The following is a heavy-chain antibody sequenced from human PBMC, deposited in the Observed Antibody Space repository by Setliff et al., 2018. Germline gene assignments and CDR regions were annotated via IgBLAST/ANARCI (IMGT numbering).Heavy chain of an antibody. CDR3: ARLNFWSGFWYFTL. V-gene: IGHV4-59*02. CDR1: GGSVNDYY. J-gene: IGHJ4*02. Sequence: PSETLSLTCTVSGGSVNDYYWSWIRRPPGKGLEWIGYSYYLGATTYTPSLKGRVSISVDTAENQVSLKVNSVTAADTGVYYCARLNFWSGFWYFTLWGQGTPVTVSS. CDR2: SYYLGAT. D-gene: IGHD3-3*01.